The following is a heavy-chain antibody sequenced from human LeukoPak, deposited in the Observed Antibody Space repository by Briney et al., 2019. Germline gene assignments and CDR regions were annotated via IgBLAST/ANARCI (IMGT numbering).Heavy chain of an antibody. CDR1: GFTFDDYA. CDR3: AKDQSGWYVRAFDY. V-gene: IGHV3-30*02. CDR2: IRYDGSNK. J-gene: IGHJ4*02. Sequence: GGSLRLSCAASGFTFDDYAMHWARQAPGKGLEWVAFIRYDGSNKYYADSVKGRFTISRDNSKNTLYLQMNSLRAEDTAVYYCAKDQSGWYVRAFDYWGQGTLVTVSS. D-gene: IGHD6-19*01.